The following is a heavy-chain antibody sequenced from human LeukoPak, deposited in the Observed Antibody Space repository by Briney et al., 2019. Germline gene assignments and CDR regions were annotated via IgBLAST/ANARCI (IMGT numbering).Heavy chain of an antibody. CDR2: ISWNSGSV. V-gene: IGHV3-9*01. CDR1: GFTFDDYA. CDR3: AKDGGYHFDY. J-gene: IGHJ4*02. Sequence: SGGSLRLSCAASGFTFDDYAMHWVRQAPGKGLEWVSGISWNSGSVDYADSVKGRFTISRDNAKNSLHLQMNSLRAEDTALYYCAKDGGYHFDYWGQGTLVTVSS. D-gene: IGHD5-12*01.